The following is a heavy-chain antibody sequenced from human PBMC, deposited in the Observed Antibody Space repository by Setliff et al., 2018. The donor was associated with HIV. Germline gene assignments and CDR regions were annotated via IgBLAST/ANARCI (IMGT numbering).Heavy chain of an antibody. V-gene: IGHV4-39*01. Sequence: SETLSLTCTVSGDRISSTSYYWGWLRQPPGKGLEWIGTIYYTGDTQYDPSFKSRVTISVHTSKNQFSLRLISVTAADTAVYYCARMEATRPPRGLDYWGQGALVTVSS. CDR1: GDRISSTSYY. CDR3: ARMEATRPPRGLDY. J-gene: IGHJ4*02. CDR2: IYYTGDT. D-gene: IGHD6-6*01.